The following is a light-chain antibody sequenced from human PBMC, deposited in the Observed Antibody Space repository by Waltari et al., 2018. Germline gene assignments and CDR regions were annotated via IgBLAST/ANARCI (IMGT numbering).Light chain of an antibody. Sequence: SYQLTQPPSVSVSPGQTASIACSGDKLGDKYACWYQHKPGQSPVLVIYQDNNRPSGIPDRFSGSNSGNTATLTISGTQAMDEADYYCQAWDGGVVFGGGTKLTVL. J-gene: IGLJ2*01. V-gene: IGLV3-1*01. CDR2: QDN. CDR1: KLGDKY. CDR3: QAWDGGVV.